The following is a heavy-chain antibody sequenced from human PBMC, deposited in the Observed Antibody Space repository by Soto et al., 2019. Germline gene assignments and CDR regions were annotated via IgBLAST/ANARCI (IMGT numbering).Heavy chain of an antibody. CDR3: ARHRYYYDSSGSSFDY. CDR2: IYYSGST. J-gene: IGHJ4*02. CDR1: GGSISSSSYY. Sequence: PSETLSLTCTVSGGSISSSSYYWGWIRQPPGKGLEWIGSIYYSGSTYYTPSLKSRVTISVDTSKNQFSLKLSSATAADTAVYYCARHRYYYDSSGSSFDYWGQGTLVTVSS. D-gene: IGHD3-22*01. V-gene: IGHV4-39*01.